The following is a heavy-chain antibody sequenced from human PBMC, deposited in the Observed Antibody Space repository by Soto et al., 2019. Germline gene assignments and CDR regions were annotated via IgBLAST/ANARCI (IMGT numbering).Heavy chain of an antibody. CDR2: ISYDGSNK. Sequence: QVQLVESGGGVVQPGRSLRLSCAASGFTFSSYGMHWVRQAPGKGLEWVAVISYDGSNKYYADSVKGRFTIYRDNSKNTLYLQMNSQRAEDTAVYYCAKNHLGYCTNGVCYTPTDYWGQGTLVTVSS. CDR1: GFTFSSYG. D-gene: IGHD2-8*01. CDR3: AKNHLGYCTNGVCYTPTDY. V-gene: IGHV3-30*18. J-gene: IGHJ4*02.